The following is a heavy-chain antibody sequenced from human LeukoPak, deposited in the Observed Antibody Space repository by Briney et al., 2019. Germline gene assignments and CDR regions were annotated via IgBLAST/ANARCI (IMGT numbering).Heavy chain of an antibody. D-gene: IGHD6-19*01. J-gene: IGHJ4*02. V-gene: IGHV3-7*01. CDR2: IKQDGSEK. Sequence: GGSLRLSCAASGFTFSSYWMSWVRQALGKGLEWVANIKQDGSEKYYVDSVKGRFTISRDNAKNSLYLQMNSLRAEDTAVYYCARELSYSSGWFQYSDYWGQGTLVTVSS. CDR3: ARELSYSSGWFQYSDY. CDR1: GFTFSSYW.